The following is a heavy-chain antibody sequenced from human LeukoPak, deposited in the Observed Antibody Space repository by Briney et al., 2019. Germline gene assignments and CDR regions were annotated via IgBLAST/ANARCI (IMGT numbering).Heavy chain of an antibody. J-gene: IGHJ6*03. CDR2: IYHSGST. CDR3: ASAPQNYDILTGYFPYYYYYYMDV. D-gene: IGHD3-9*01. V-gene: IGHV4-38-2*02. Sequence: SETLSLTCTVSGYSISSGYYWGWIRQPPGKGLEWIGSIYHSGSTYYNPSLKSRVTISVDTSKNQFSLKLSSVTAADTAVYYCASAPQNYDILTGYFPYYYYYYMDVWGKGTTVTVSS. CDR1: GYSISSGYY.